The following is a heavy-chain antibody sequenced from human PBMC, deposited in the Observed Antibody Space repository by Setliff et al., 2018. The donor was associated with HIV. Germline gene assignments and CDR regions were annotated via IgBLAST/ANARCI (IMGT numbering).Heavy chain of an antibody. CDR1: GFLVTGYN. CDR3: ARQISNSLDH. J-gene: IGHJ4*02. CDR2: INPNNGGT. D-gene: IGHD2-15*01. V-gene: IGHV1-2*06. Sequence: ASVKVSCKALGFLVTGYNVHWVRQAPGHGPEWLGRINPNNGGTNYAQKFQGRVTMSLDTSTSTVYLELKALTSDDTAVYFCARQISNSLDHWGQGTLVTVSS.